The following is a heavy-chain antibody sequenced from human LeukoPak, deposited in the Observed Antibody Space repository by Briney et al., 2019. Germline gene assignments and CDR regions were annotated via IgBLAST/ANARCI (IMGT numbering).Heavy chain of an antibody. CDR3: ARLAFYSSGWYY. CDR1: GFTFSSYSMN. D-gene: IGHD6-19*01. CDR2: IYYSGST. V-gene: IGHV4-39*01. J-gene: IGHJ4*02. Sequence: GSLRLSCAASGFTFSSYSMNWVRQPPGKGLEWIGSIYYSGSTYYNPSLKSRVTISVDTSKNQFSLKLSSVTAADTAVYYCARLAFYSSGWYYWGQGTLVTVSS.